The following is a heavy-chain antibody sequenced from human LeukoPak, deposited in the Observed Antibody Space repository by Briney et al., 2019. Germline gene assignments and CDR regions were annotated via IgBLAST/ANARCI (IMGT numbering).Heavy chain of an antibody. CDR1: GDSVSSNSAA. D-gene: IGHD3-3*01. V-gene: IGHV6-1*01. Sequence: PSQTLSLTCAISGDSVSSNSAAWNWIRQSPSIGLEWLGRTYYRSKWYNDYAVSVKSRITINPDTSKNQFSLQLNSVTPEDTAVYYCARSRFGVVMTYYYYYMDVWGKGTTVTVSS. CDR2: TYYRSKWYN. J-gene: IGHJ6*03. CDR3: ARSRFGVVMTYYYYYMDV.